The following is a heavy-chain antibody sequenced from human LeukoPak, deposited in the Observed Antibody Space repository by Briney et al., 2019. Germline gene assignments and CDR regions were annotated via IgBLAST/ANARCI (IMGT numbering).Heavy chain of an antibody. Sequence: AGRSLRLSCAASGFTFDDYAMHWVRQAPGKGLEWVSGISWNSGSIGYADSVKGRFTISRDNAKNSLYLQMNSLRAEDTALYYCAKDHYGDLQGAFDIWGQGTMVTVSS. CDR2: ISWNSGSI. D-gene: IGHD4-17*01. V-gene: IGHV3-9*01. CDR1: GFTFDDYA. CDR3: AKDHYGDLQGAFDI. J-gene: IGHJ3*02.